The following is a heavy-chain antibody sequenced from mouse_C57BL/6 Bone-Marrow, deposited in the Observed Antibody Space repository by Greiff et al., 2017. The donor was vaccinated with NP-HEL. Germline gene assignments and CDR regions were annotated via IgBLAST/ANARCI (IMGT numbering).Heavy chain of an antibody. V-gene: IGHV1-53*01. Sequence: LQQPGTELVKPGASVKLSCKASGYTFTSYWMHWLKRRPGQGLEWIGNINPNNGGTTDNEKFKTKATLTVDKSSSTADMQLSSLTSEDAAVYYCARDSGYAFDYWGQGTTLTVSS. J-gene: IGHJ2*01. CDR2: INPNNGGT. D-gene: IGHD3-2*02. CDR1: GYTFTSYW. CDR3: ARDSGYAFDY.